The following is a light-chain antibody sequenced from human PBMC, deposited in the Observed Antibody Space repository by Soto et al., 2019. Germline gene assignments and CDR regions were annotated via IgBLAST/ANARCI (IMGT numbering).Light chain of an antibody. CDR2: RNN. V-gene: IGLV1-47*01. CDR1: SSNVGTNY. CDR3: AGWDDSLHGLL. J-gene: IGLJ1*01. Sequence: QSVLTQPPSASGTPGQRVTISCSGGSSNVGTNYVYWYQQLPGTAPKLLIYRNNLRPSGVPDRFSASKSGTSASLAISGLRSEDEADYFCAGWDDSLHGLLFGAGTKVTVL.